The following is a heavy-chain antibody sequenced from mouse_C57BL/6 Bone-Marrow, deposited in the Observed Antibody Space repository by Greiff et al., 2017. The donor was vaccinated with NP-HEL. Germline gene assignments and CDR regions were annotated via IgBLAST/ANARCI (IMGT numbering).Heavy chain of an antibody. CDR3: AREANWVYYFDH. CDR2: INPSSGYT. Sequence: VQLQESGAELARPGASVKMSCKASGYTFTSYTMHWVNQRPGQGLEWIGYINPSSGYTKYNQKFKDKATLTADKSSSTAYMQLSSLTSEDSAAYYCAREANWVYYFDHWGQGTTLTVSP. V-gene: IGHV1-4*01. D-gene: IGHD4-1*01. J-gene: IGHJ2*01. CDR1: GYTFTSYT.